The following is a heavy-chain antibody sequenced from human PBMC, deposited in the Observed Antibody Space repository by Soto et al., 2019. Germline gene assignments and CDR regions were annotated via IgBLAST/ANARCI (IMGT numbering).Heavy chain of an antibody. CDR1: GYTFTCYY. CDR2: INPNSGGT. D-gene: IGHD6-19*01. J-gene: IGHJ6*02. CDR3: ARRGGWVDSPAFAEYGMDV. V-gene: IGHV1-2*04. Sequence: ASVKVSCKASGYTFTCYYMHWVRQAPGQGLEWMGWINPNSGGTNYAQKFQGWVTMTRDTSISTAYMELSRLRSDDTAVYYCARRGGWVDSPAFAEYGMDVWGQGTTVTVSS.